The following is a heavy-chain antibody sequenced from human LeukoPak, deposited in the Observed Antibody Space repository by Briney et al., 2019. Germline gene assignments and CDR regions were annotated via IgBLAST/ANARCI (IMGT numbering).Heavy chain of an antibody. V-gene: IGHV4-39*01. CDR2: IYYSGST. J-gene: IGHJ4*02. CDR1: GGSISSSSYY. CDR3: ARLPPAWSPYYFDY. D-gene: IGHD3-3*01. Sequence: SETLSLTCTVSGGSISSSSYYWGWIRQPPGKGLEWIGSIYYSGSTYYNPSLKSRVTISVDTSKNQFSLKLSSVTAADTAAYYCARLPPAWSPYYFDYWGQGTLVTVSS.